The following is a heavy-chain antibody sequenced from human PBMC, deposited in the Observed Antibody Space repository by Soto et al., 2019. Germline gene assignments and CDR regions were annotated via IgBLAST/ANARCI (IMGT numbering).Heavy chain of an antibody. D-gene: IGHD3-16*01. V-gene: IGHV1-18*01. CDR2: ISAYSGKT. CDR1: GYTFTTYG. CDR3: ARDPYVGEHQC. Sequence: QVQLVQSGGEVKKPGASVKVSCKTSGYTFTTYGISWVRQAPGQGLEWVGWISAYSGKTHYAQKFQGKVTMTTDTSTNTPYLELRSLRSDDTAVYYCARDPYVGEHQCWGQGTLVTVSS. J-gene: IGHJ4*02.